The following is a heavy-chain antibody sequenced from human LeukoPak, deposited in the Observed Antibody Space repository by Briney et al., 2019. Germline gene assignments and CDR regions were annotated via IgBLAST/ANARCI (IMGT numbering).Heavy chain of an antibody. Sequence: GASVKVSCKASGYTFTSYAMHWARQAPGQRLEWMGWINAGNGNTKYSQKFQGRVTITRDTSASTAYMELSSLRSEDTAVYYCATATDYTAPDYWGQGTLVTVSS. CDR3: ATATDYTAPDY. V-gene: IGHV1-3*01. CDR2: INAGNGNT. J-gene: IGHJ4*02. CDR1: GYTFTSYA. D-gene: IGHD3-3*01.